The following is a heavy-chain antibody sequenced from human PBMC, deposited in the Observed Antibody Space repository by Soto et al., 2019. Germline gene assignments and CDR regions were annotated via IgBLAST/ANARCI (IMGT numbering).Heavy chain of an antibody. J-gene: IGHJ5*02. V-gene: IGHV3-21*01. CDR3: AREELPPGTAFNCWFDP. CDR2: ISGSSTYI. Sequence: LRLSCVGSGFTFSNYKMNWVRQAPGQGLEWVSSISGSSTYIYYADSVRGRFTISRDNAKNSVHLQMNSLRVEDTAVYFCAREELPPGTAFNCWFDPWGQGTLVTVSS. CDR1: GFTFSNYK. D-gene: IGHD1-1*01.